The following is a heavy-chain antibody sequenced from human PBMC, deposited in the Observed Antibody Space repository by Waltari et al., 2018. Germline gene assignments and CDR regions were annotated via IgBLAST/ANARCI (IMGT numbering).Heavy chain of an antibody. V-gene: IGHV4-4*07. CDR1: GGSILRYY. CDR2: IYPGATP. CDR3: ARIYGSGTFIYMDV. D-gene: IGHD3-10*01. Sequence: QVQLQESGPGLVMPSETLSLTCTVPGGSILRYYWSWIRQPAGKGLEWIGRIYPGATPYYNPSLQTRIMMSVDTSQNQFSLKLSSVTAADTAVYYCARIYGSGTFIYMDVWGKGTTVTVSS. J-gene: IGHJ6*03.